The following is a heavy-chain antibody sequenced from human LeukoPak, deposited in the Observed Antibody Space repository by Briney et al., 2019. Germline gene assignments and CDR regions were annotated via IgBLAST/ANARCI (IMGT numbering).Heavy chain of an antibody. CDR2: ISYSGNT. J-gene: IGHJ1*01. V-gene: IGHV4-39*01. CDR1: GDSISSSTYY. D-gene: IGHD2-21*02. Sequence: SETLSLTCTVSGDSISSSTYYWGWIRQPPGKGLAWIGTISYSGNTYYIPSLKSRVTISVDASKNRFSLKVTSATAADTAMYYCARVRVTATHHFQHWGQGTLVTVSS. CDR3: ARVRVTATHHFQH.